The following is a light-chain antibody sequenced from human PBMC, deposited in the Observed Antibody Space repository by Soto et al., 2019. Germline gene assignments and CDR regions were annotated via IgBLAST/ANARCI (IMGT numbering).Light chain of an antibody. V-gene: IGLV4-69*01. Sequence: QSVLTQSPSASASLGASVKLTCTLSSGHSSYAIAWHQQQPEKGPRYLMKLNSDGSHSKGDGIPDRFSGSSSGAERYLTISSLQSEDEADYYCQTWGTGFSVFGTGTKLTVL. CDR3: QTWGTGFSV. CDR2: LNSDGSH. CDR1: SGHSSYA. J-gene: IGLJ1*01.